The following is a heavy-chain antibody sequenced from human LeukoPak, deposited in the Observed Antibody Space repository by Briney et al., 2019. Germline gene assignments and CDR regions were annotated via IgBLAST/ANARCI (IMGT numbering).Heavy chain of an antibody. CDR3: TTQPPGDY. Sequence: GESLKISFAASGFTFTNAWMNWVRPAPGKGLEWVGRIKKKTDGGTADYAAPVKGRFTISRDDSKNTLYVQMNSLKTEDTGVYYCTTQPPGDYWGQGTLVTVSS. CDR1: GFTFTNAW. CDR2: IKKKTDGGTA. V-gene: IGHV3-15*01. J-gene: IGHJ4*02.